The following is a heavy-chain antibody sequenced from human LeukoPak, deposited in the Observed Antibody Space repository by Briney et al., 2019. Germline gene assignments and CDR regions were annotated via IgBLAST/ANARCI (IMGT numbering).Heavy chain of an antibody. D-gene: IGHD6-19*01. CDR1: GDSISSGSH. V-gene: IGHV4-38-2*02. Sequence: PSETLSLTCTVSGDSISSGSHWGWLRQPPGKGLEWIGCISHSGTTYYNPSFKSRVTISVDTSKNQFSLKLSSVTAADTAVYYCARRGQRVYGWLGHPYYFDYWGQGTLVTVSS. CDR3: ARRGQRVYGWLGHPYYFDY. J-gene: IGHJ4*02. CDR2: ISHSGTT.